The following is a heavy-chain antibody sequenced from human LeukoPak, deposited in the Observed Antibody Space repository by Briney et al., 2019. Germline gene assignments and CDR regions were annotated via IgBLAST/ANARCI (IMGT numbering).Heavy chain of an antibody. CDR2: INPNSGGT. D-gene: IGHD6-6*01. CDR1: GYTFTGYY. CDR3: ARDVGSSSLGNWFDP. V-gene: IGHV1-2*02. J-gene: IGHJ5*02. Sequence: GASVKVSCKASGYTFTGYYMHWVRQAPGQGLGWMGWINPNSGGTNYAQKFQGRVTTTRDTSISTAYMELSRLRSDDTAVYYCARDVGSSSLGNWFDPWGQGTLVTVSS.